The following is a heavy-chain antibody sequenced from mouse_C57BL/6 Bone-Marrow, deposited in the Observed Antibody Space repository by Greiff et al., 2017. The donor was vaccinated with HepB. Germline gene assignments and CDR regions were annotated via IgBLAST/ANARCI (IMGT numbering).Heavy chain of an antibody. V-gene: IGHV5-6*01. D-gene: IGHD4-1*01. CDR3: ARPGAGGNY. CDR1: GFTFSSYG. CDR2: ISSGGSYT. J-gene: IGHJ2*01. Sequence: EVQLQESGGDLVKPGGSLKLSCAASGFTFSSYGMSWVRQTPDKRLEWVATISSGGSYTYYPDSVKGRFTISRDNAKNTLYLQMSSLKSEDTAMYYCARPGAGGNYWGQGTTLTVSS.